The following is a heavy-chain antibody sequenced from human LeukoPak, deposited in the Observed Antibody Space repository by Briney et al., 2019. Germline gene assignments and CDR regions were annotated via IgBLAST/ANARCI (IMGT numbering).Heavy chain of an antibody. CDR1: GFTFSSYG. CDR2: ISYDGSNK. D-gene: IGHD5-18*01. V-gene: IGHV3-30*18. J-gene: IGHJ4*02. CDR3: AKPLGYSYGYYFDY. Sequence: GGSLRLSCAASGFTFSSYGMHWVRQAPGKGLEWVAVISYDGSNKYYADSVKGRFIISRDNSKNTLYLQMNSLRAEDTAVYYCAKPLGYSYGYYFDYWGQGTLVTVSS.